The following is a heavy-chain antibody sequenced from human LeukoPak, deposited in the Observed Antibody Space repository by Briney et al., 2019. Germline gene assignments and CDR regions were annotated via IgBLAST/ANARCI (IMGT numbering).Heavy chain of an antibody. CDR2: MWYDGTNK. D-gene: IGHD5-18*01. J-gene: IGHJ4*02. Sequence: HPGGSLRLSCAASGFTFSNCGIHWVRQAPGKGLEWVAVMWYDGTNKYYADSVKGRFTISRDNSKNTVYLQLNSLRAEDTAVYYCARGWGYSYGSAPFDYWGQGTLVTVSS. CDR1: GFTFSNCG. V-gene: IGHV3-33*01. CDR3: ARGWGYSYGSAPFDY.